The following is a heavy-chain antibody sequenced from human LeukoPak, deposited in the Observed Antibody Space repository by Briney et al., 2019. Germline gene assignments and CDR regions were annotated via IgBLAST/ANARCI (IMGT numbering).Heavy chain of an antibody. Sequence: PSETLSLICTVSGGSFSIYYWSWIQQPAGKGLEWIGRIYTSGSTNYNPSLKSRVTISVDKSKNQFSLKLSSVTAADTAVYYCATAQGGDAFDIWGQGTMVTVSS. CDR2: IYTSGST. D-gene: IGHD1-26*01. CDR1: GGSFSIYY. CDR3: ATAQGGDAFDI. V-gene: IGHV4-4*07. J-gene: IGHJ3*02.